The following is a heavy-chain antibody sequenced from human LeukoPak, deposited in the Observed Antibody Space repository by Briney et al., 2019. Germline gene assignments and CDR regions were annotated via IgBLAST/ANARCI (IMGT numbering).Heavy chain of an antibody. V-gene: IGHV4-39*01. CDR2: IFYSGST. J-gene: IGHJ3*02. CDR3: ARLGPGYSSTWSNDAFAI. D-gene: IGHD6-13*01. Sequence: SETLSLTCTVSGGSISSSSYYWGWIRQPPGKGLEWIGNIFYSGSTYYYPSLKSRVTISFDTSKNQFFLKLNSLTAADTAVYYCARLGPGYSSTWSNDAFAIWGQGTVVTVSS. CDR1: GGSISSSSYY.